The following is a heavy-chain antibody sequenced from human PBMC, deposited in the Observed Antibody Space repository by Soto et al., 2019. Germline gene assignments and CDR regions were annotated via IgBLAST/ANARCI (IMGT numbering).Heavy chain of an antibody. J-gene: IGHJ4*02. CDR1: GGSISSGGYY. V-gene: IGHV4-31*03. CDR3: AGEMRDIVLMKHFDY. Sequence: SETLSLTCTVSGGSISSGGYYWSWIRQHPGKGLEWIGYIYYSGSTYYNPSLKSRVTISVDTSKNQFSLKLSSVTAADTAVYYCAGEMRDIVLMKHFDYWGQGTLVTVSS. D-gene: IGHD2-8*01. CDR2: IYYSGST.